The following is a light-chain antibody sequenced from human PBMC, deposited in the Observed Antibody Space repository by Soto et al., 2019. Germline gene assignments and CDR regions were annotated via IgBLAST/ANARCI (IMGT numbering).Light chain of an antibody. CDR1: QSVGSY. J-gene: IGKJ4*01. V-gene: IGKV3-11*01. CDR3: QQRSIWPLT. Sequence: EIVLTQSPATLSLSPGERATLSCRASQSVGSYLAWYQQKPGQAPRLLIYDAFNRATGIPARFSGGGSGTDFTLTIISLEPEDFAVYYCQQRSIWPLTFGGGTKVEIK. CDR2: DAF.